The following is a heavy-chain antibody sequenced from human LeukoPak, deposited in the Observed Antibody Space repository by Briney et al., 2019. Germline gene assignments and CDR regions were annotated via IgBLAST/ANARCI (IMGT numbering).Heavy chain of an antibody. D-gene: IGHD2-21*01. V-gene: IGHV3-66*04. CDR3: GRRFCNSCPLDF. CDR1: GFNVTTNN. CDR2: CLAGGLL. J-gene: IGHJ4*02. Sequence: GGSLRLSCVGSGFNVTTNNMYWVRQAPGKGLECVSTCLAGGLLHYADSVRDRFIISRDTSKNTLYLQMNSLSAKDTAVYYCGRRFCNSCPLDFWGQGTLVTVSS.